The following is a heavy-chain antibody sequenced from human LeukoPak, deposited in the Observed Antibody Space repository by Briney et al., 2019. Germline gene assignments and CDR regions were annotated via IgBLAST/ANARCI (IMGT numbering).Heavy chain of an antibody. D-gene: IGHD3-22*01. CDR3: ARDGFRRRYYDSRQNWFDP. V-gene: IGHV4-4*07. CDR2: IYTSGST. J-gene: IGHJ5*02. Sequence: PSETLSLTCTVSGGSISSYYWSWIRQPAGKGLEWIGRIYTSGSTNYNPSLKNRVTMSVDTSKYQFSLKLSSVTAADTAVYYCARDGFRRRYYDSRQNWFDPWGQGTLVTVSS. CDR1: GGSISSYY.